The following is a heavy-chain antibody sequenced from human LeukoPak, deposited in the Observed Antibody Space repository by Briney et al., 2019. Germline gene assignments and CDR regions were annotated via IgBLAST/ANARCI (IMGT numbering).Heavy chain of an antibody. CDR2: ISSSGSTI. CDR1: GFTFSDYY. D-gene: IGHD2-2*01. Sequence: EPGGSLRLSCAASGFTFSDYYMSWIRQAPGKGLEWVSYISSSGSTIDYADPVKGRFTTSRDNAKNSLYLQMTSLRAEDTAVYSCARSIPAGNRRWGQGTLVTVSS. J-gene: IGHJ4*02. CDR3: ARSIPAGNRR. V-gene: IGHV3-11*01.